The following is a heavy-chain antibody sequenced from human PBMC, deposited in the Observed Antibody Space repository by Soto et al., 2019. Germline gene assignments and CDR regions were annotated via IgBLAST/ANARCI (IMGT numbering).Heavy chain of an antibody. CDR1: GFTFSRYG. V-gene: IGHV3-33*01. Sequence: QVQLVESGGGVVQPGRSLRLSCAASGFTFSRYGMHWVRQAPGKGLEWVAVIWYDGSNKYYEDFVKGRFTISRDNSKNTLYLQMTSLRAEDTAVYYCARDPTETNYYYYYMDVWGKGTTVTVSS. D-gene: IGHD1-7*01. CDR2: IWYDGSNK. J-gene: IGHJ6*03. CDR3: ARDPTETNYYYYYMDV.